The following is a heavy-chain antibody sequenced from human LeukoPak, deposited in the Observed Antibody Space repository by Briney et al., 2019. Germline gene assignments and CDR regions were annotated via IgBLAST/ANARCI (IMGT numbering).Heavy chain of an antibody. Sequence: GGSLRLSCAASGFTFSSYAMHWVRQAPGKGLQYVSAISSNGGSTYYANSLKGRFTISRDNSKNTLYLQMGSLRAEDMAVYYCARRGSYYGDSMDCWGQGTLVTVSS. CDR2: ISSNGGST. CDR1: GFTFSSYA. CDR3: ARRGSYYGDSMDC. J-gene: IGHJ4*02. D-gene: IGHD1-26*01. V-gene: IGHV3-64*01.